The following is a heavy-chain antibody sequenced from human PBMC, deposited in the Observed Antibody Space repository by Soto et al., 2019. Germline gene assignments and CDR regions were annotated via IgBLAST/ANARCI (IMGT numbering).Heavy chain of an antibody. V-gene: IGHV1-18*01. J-gene: IGHJ3*02. CDR2: ISAYNGNT. D-gene: IGHD4-17*01. CDR1: GYTFTSYG. Sequence: GASVKVSCKASGYTFTSYGISWVRQAPGQGLEWMGWISAYNGNTNYAQKLQGRVTMTTDTSTSTAYMELRSLRSDDTAVYYCARDSVSHYGDYGDDAFDIWGQGTMVTVSS. CDR3: ARDSVSHYGDYGDDAFDI.